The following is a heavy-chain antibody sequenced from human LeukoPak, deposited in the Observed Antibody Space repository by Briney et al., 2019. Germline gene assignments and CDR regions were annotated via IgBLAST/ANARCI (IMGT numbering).Heavy chain of an antibody. J-gene: IGHJ5*02. V-gene: IGHV4-34*01. D-gene: IGHD2-21*01. CDR2: INHSGST. CDR1: GGSFSGYY. Sequence: SETLSLTCAVYGGSFSGYYWSWIRQPPGKGLEWIGEINHSGSTNYNPSLKSRVTISVDTSKNQFSLKLSSVTAADTAVYYCARLLGTHINYFDPWGQGTLVTVSS. CDR3: ARLLGTHINYFDP.